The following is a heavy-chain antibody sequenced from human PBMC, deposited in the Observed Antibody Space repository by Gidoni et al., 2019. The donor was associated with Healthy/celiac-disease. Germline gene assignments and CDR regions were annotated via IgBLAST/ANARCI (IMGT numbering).Heavy chain of an antibody. D-gene: IGHD4-17*01. CDR1: GGSISSYY. CDR2: IYYSGST. CDR3: ASLYGDPKGFDP. Sequence: QVQLQESGTGLVKPSETLSLTCTVSGGSISSYYWSWIRQPTGKGLEWIVYIYYSGSTNYNPSLKSRVTISVDTSKNQFSLKLSSVTAADTAVYYCASLYGDPKGFDPWGQGTLVTVSS. J-gene: IGHJ5*02. V-gene: IGHV4-59*01.